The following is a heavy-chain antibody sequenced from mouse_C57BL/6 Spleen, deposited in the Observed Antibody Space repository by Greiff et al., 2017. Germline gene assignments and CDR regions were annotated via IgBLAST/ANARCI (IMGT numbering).Heavy chain of an antibody. D-gene: IGHD2-4*01. CDR2: IYPGSGNT. V-gene: IGHV1-66*01. CDR3: AKSIYYDYDVLAY. J-gene: IGHJ3*01. Sequence: VQLQQSGPELVKPGASVKISCKASGYSFTSYYIHWVKQRPGQGLEWIGWIYPGSGNTKYNEKFKGKATLTADTSSSTAYMQLSSLTSEDSAVYYCAKSIYYDYDVLAYWGQGTLVTVSA. CDR1: GYSFTSYY.